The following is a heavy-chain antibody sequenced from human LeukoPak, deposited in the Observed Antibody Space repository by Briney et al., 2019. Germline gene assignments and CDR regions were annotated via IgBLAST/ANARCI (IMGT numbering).Heavy chain of an antibody. J-gene: IGHJ4*02. Sequence: PGGSLSPSCAASGFTFTNFEMNWVRQAPGKGREWVTYISRSGSSIFSADSVKGRFTTSTDNAKNSLFLQMNSLRAEDTAVYYCARVSTGSEYFDYWGQGTLVTVSS. CDR1: GFTFTNFE. V-gene: IGHV3-48*03. CDR2: ISRSGSSI. CDR3: ARVSTGSEYFDY.